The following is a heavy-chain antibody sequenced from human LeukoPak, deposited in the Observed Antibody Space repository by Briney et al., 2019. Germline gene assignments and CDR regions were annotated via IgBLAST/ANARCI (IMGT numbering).Heavy chain of an antibody. Sequence: GGSLRLSCVASGFTFSSYEMNWVRQAPGKGLDWISYISSGGGSMHYADSVKGRFTISRDNAKNSLYLQLNSLRAEDTAVYYCARDDIVVVPAAISRLGVSYYYYYYMDVWGKGTTVTVSS. CDR3: ARDDIVVVPAAISRLGVSYYYYYYMDV. J-gene: IGHJ6*03. D-gene: IGHD2-2*01. CDR2: ISSGGGSM. V-gene: IGHV3-48*03. CDR1: GFTFSSYE.